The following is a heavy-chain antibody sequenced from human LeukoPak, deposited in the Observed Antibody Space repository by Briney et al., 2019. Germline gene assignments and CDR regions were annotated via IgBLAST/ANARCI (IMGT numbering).Heavy chain of an antibody. J-gene: IGHJ5*01. D-gene: IGHD2-2*01. Sequence: GGSLRLSCAASGFTFSSYWMHSVRHAPGKGLMWVSRINGDGSSTSYADSVKGRFTISRDNAKHTLYLQMNSLRADDKDVDSGARRNCRSTSCVNWFDFWGQGSLVTVSS. CDR1: GFTFSSYW. CDR3: ARRNCRSTSCVNWFDF. V-gene: IGHV3-74*01. CDR2: INGDGSST.